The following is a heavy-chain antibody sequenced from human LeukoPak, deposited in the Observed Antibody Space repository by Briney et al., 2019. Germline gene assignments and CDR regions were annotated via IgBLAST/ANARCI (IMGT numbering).Heavy chain of an antibody. J-gene: IGHJ5*02. Sequence: ASVKVSCKASGYTFTGYYMHWVRQAPGQGLEWMGWINPNSGGTNYAQKFQGRVTMTRDTSISTAYMELSRLRSDDTAVYYCARVLGPLNAFDPWGQGTLVTASS. CDR3: ARVLGPLNAFDP. D-gene: IGHD3-16*01. CDR1: GYTFTGYY. V-gene: IGHV1-2*02. CDR2: INPNSGGT.